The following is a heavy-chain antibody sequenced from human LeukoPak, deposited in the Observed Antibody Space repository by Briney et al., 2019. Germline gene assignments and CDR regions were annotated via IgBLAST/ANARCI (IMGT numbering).Heavy chain of an antibody. J-gene: IGHJ5*02. CDR1: GGSISSSSYY. CDR2: IYYSGST. CDR3: ATCGGERSYLYWFDP. V-gene: IGHV4-39*07. Sequence: PSETLSLTCTVSGGSISSSSYYWGWIRQPPGKGLEWIGSIYYSGSTYYNPSLKSRVTISVDTSKNQFSLKLSSVTAADTAVYYCATCGGERSYLYWFDPWGQGTLVTVSS. D-gene: IGHD1-26*01.